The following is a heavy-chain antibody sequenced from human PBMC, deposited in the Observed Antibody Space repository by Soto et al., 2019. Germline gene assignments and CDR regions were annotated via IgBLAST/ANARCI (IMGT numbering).Heavy chain of an antibody. D-gene: IGHD2-21*01. CDR2: ISGAGGST. CDR3: AKDSAADDYCAYGMDV. CDR1: GFTFSYYA. V-gene: IGHV3-23*01. J-gene: IGHJ6*02. Sequence: EEQILESGGDLVQPGGSLRLSCAASGFTFSYYAMTWVRQAPGKGLEWVSAISGAGGSTYYADSVKGRFTISRDNSKKIVYLQMNSLRGEDTAVYYCAKDSAADDYCAYGMDVWGHGTTVTVSS.